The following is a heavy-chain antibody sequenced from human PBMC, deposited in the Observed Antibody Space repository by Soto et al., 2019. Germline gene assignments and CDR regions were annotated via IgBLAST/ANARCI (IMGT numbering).Heavy chain of an antibody. Sequence: ASLKVSCKASGYIFTAYSMHWVRQAPGQGLEWTGVVNPSGGSTNYAQRFQGRITMTRDTSTSTVYMDLKFLTSEDTAVYYCAREENCSDGVCYSEYFQRWGQGTLVTVSS. D-gene: IGHD2-15*01. CDR2: VNPSGGST. CDR3: AREENCSDGVCYSEYFQR. CDR1: GYIFTAYS. J-gene: IGHJ1*01. V-gene: IGHV1-46*01.